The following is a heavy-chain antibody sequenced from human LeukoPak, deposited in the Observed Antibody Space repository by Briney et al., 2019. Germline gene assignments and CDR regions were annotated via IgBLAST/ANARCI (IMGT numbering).Heavy chain of an antibody. J-gene: IGHJ4*02. V-gene: IGHV3-23*01. CDR3: AKEAPGIAAAGNYFDY. Sequence: GGSLRLSCAASGFTFSSYAMSWVRQAPGKGLEWVSAISGSGGSTYYADSVKGRFAISRDNSKNTLYLQMNSLRAEDTAVYYCAKEAPGIAAAGNYFDYWGQGTLVTVSS. D-gene: IGHD6-13*01. CDR1: GFTFSSYA. CDR2: ISGSGGST.